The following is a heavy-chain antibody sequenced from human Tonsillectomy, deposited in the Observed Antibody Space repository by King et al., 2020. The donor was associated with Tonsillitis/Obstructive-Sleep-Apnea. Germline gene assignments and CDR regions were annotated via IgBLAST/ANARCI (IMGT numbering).Heavy chain of an antibody. Sequence: QVQLVESGGGVVQPGRSLRLSCAASGFTFSSYAMHWVRQAPGRGLEWVAVISSDGNNKYYADSVKGRFTISRDNSKNTVYLQMNSLRAEDTAVYYCARVDTMIVVVTYFDYWGQGTLVTVYS. CDR1: GFTFSSYA. V-gene: IGHV3-30*04. CDR3: ARVDTMIVVVTYFDY. D-gene: IGHD3-22*01. CDR2: ISSDGNNK. J-gene: IGHJ4*02.